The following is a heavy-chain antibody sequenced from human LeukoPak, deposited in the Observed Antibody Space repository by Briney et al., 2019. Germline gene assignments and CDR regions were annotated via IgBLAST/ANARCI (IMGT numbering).Heavy chain of an antibody. CDR1: GYTFTSYD. D-gene: IGHD3-10*01. CDR3: ARGPRWYNSGIGY. CDR2: MNPNSGNT. J-gene: IGHJ4*02. Sequence: ASVRVSCKASGYTFTSYDINWVRQATGQGLEWMGWMNPNSGNTGYAQKFQGRVTMTRNTSISTAYIELSSLRSEDTAVYYCARGPRWYNSGIGYWGQGTLVTVSS. V-gene: IGHV1-8*01.